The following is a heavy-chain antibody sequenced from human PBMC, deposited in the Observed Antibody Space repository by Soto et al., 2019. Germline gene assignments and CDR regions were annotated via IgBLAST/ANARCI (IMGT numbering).Heavy chain of an antibody. CDR2: ISSNGGST. Sequence: PGGSLRLSCSASGFTFSSYAMHWVRQAPGKGLEYVSAISSNGGSTYYADSVKGRFTISRDNSKNTLYLQMSSLRAEDTAVYYCARCSGGSSCSFDYWGQGTLVTVSS. V-gene: IGHV3-64D*06. CDR3: ARCSGGSSCSFDY. J-gene: IGHJ4*02. D-gene: IGHD2-15*01. CDR1: GFTFSSYA.